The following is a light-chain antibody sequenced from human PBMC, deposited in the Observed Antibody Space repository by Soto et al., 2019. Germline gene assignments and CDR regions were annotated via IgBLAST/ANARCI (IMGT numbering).Light chain of an antibody. CDR3: LQYNNYPLT. CDR1: QGIRND. CDR2: TAS. J-gene: IGKJ3*01. V-gene: IGKV1-17*01. Sequence: IQMTHSPSSLSASVGDRVNITCRASQGIRNDLGWYQQKPGKAPQXLIYTASTLQSGVPSRFSGSGSGTELTLTISSLQPEDFETYYCLQYNNYPLTFGPGTKVDIK.